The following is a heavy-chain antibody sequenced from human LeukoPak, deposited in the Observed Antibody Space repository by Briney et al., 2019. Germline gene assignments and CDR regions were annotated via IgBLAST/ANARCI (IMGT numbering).Heavy chain of an antibody. V-gene: IGHV3-23*01. D-gene: IGHD3-16*01. CDR2: ISACGDSA. Sequence: GGSLRLSCAASGLTFSSYGMTWLRQPPGKGLEWVSSISACGDSAYYADSVKGRFTISRDNSKNTLFVQMDSLGGEGTAVYCCAKDSGRLGVREVYFWGQGTMVTVSS. CDR3: AKDSGRLGVREVYF. CDR1: GLTFSSYG. J-gene: IGHJ3*01.